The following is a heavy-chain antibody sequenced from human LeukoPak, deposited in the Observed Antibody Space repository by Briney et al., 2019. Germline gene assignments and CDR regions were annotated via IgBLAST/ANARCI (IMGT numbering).Heavy chain of an antibody. J-gene: IGHJ4*02. CDR1: GGSISSYY. Sequence: SETLSLTCTVSGGSISSYYWSWIRQPPGKGLEWIGYIYYSGSTNYNPSLKSRVTISVDTSKNQFSLKLSSVTAADTAVYYCARLVWFGEVYYFDYWGQGTLVTVSS. CDR3: ARLVWFGEVYYFDY. V-gene: IGHV4-59*08. D-gene: IGHD3-10*01. CDR2: IYYSGST.